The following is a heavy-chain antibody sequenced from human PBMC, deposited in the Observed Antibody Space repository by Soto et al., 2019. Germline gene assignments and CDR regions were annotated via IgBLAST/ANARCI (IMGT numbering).Heavy chain of an antibody. CDR2: ISYDGSNK. CDR1: GFTFTSYG. CDR3: ARVGIAAAGNNYYYGMDV. J-gene: IGHJ6*02. Sequence: GGSLRLSCAASGFTFTSYGMHWVRQAPGKGLEWVALISYDGSNKYYADSVKGRFTISRDNSKNTLYLQMNSLRAEDTAVYYCARVGIAAAGNNYYYGMDVWGQGATVTVSS. V-gene: IGHV3-30*19. D-gene: IGHD6-13*01.